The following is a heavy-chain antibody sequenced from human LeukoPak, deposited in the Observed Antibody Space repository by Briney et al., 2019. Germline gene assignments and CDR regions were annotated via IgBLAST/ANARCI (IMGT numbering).Heavy chain of an antibody. CDR1: GFPFNTYS. V-gene: IGHV3-21*01. J-gene: IGHJ6*02. CDR2: ISSGSDYI. Sequence: NPGGSLRLSCAASGFPFNTYSMNWARQAPGKGLEWVSSISSGSDYIYYADSVKGRSTIARDNAKSSVHLQMSSLRAEDTAVYYCSGSYSYYYAMHVWGQGTTVTVSS. CDR3: SGSYSYYYAMHV.